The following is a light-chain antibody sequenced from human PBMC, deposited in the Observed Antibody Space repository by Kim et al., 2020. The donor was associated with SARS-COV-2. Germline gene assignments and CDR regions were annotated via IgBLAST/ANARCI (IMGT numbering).Light chain of an antibody. V-gene: IGLV3-21*04. Sequence: SYELTQPPSVSVAPGKTARITCGGNNIGSKSVHRYQQKPGQAPVLVIYYDSDRPSGIPERFSGSNSGNTATLTISRVEAGDEADYYCQVWDSSSSRDVFG. CDR2: YDS. CDR3: QVWDSSSSRDV. CDR1: NIGSKS. J-gene: IGLJ1*01.